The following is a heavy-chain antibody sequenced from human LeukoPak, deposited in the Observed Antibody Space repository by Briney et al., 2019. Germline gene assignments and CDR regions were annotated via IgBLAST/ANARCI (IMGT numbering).Heavy chain of an antibody. D-gene: IGHD1-26*01. V-gene: IGHV4-39*01. CDR3: AGHWRGSSGSYHDGFDI. CDR1: GGSISSSSYY. Sequence: SETLSLTCTVSGGSISSSSYYWGRIRQPPGKGLEWIGSIYYSGSTYYNPSLKSRVTISVDTSKNQFLQKLSSVTAADTAVYYCAGHWRGSSGSYHDGFDIWGQGTMVTVSS. CDR2: IYYSGST. J-gene: IGHJ3*02.